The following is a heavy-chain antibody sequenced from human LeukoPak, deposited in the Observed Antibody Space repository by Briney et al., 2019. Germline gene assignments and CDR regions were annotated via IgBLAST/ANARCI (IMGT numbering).Heavy chain of an antibody. J-gene: IGHJ5*02. CDR3: ARKHCGGDCYSSNWFDP. CDR2: IYYSGST. D-gene: IGHD2-21*02. V-gene: IGHV4-61*01. Sequence: SSETLSLTCTVSGGSVSSGTYYWSWIRQPPGKGLEWIGYIYYSGSTNYNPSLKSRVTISVDTSKNQFSLKLSSVTAADTAVYYCARKHCGGDCYSSNWFDPWGQGTLVTVSS. CDR1: GGSVSSGTYY.